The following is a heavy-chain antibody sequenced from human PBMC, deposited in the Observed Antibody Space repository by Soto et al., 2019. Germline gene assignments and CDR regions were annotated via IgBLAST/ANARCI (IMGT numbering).Heavy chain of an antibody. CDR1: GGSISSGGYS. CDR3: ARTIMITFGGVIDHFDY. J-gene: IGHJ4*02. CDR2: IYHSGST. V-gene: IGHV4-30-2*01. D-gene: IGHD3-16*02. Sequence: SETLSLTCAVSGGSISSGGYSWSWIRQPPGKGLEWIGYIYHSGSTYYNPSLKSRVTISVDRSKNQFSLKLSSVTAADTAVYYCARTIMITFGGVIDHFDYWGQGTLVTVSS.